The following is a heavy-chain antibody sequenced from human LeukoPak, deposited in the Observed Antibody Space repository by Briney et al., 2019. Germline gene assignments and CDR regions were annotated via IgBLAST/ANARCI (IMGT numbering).Heavy chain of an antibody. CDR1: GGSISSGGYY. V-gene: IGHV4-31*03. Sequence: SETLSLTCTVSGGSISSGGYYWSWIRQHPGKGLEWIVYIYYSGSTYYNPSLKSRVTISVDTSKNQFSLKLSSVTAADTAVYYCARLLRFLDNNWFDPWGQGTLVTVSS. D-gene: IGHD3-3*01. CDR2: IYYSGST. J-gene: IGHJ5*02. CDR3: ARLLRFLDNNWFDP.